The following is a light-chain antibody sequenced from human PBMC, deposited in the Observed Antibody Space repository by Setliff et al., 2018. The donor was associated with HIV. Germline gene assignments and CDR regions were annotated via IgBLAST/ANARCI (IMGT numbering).Light chain of an antibody. CDR1: SNDVGGYKY. CDR3: CSYAGSSTFV. Sequence: QSALTQPASVSGSPGQSITISCTGTSNDVGGYKYVSWYQQHPGKAPKLMIYDVNKRPSGVSNRFSGSKSGNTASLTISGLQAEDEADYYCCSYAGSSTFVFGIGTKVTVL. V-gene: IGLV2-23*02. CDR2: DVN. J-gene: IGLJ1*01.